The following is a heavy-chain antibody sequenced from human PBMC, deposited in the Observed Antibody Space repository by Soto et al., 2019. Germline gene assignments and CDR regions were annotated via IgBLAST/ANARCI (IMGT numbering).Heavy chain of an antibody. Sequence: ASVKVSCKASGYTFTSYSMHWVCQAPGHRLEWMGWINAGNGNTKYSQKFQGRVTITRDTSASTAYMELSSLRSEDTAVYYCAREGGYSGYENLGDDSCYYMDVWGNGTTVTVSS. D-gene: IGHD5-12*01. J-gene: IGHJ6*03. CDR3: AREGGYSGYENLGDDSCYYMDV. CDR1: GYTFTSYS. V-gene: IGHV1-3*01. CDR2: INAGNGNT.